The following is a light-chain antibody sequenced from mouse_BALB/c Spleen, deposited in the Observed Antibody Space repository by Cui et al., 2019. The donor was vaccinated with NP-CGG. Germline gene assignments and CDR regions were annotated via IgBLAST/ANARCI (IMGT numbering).Light chain of an antibody. CDR2: GTN. CDR3: ALWYSNHWV. J-gene: IGLJ1*01. V-gene: IGLV1*01. CDR1: IGAVTTSNY. Sequence: QAVVTQESVLTTSPGETVTLTCRSSIGAVTTSNYANWVQEKPDHLFTGLIGGTNNRAPGVPARFSGSLIVDKAALTITGAQTEDEAIYFCALWYSNHWVFGGGTKLTVL.